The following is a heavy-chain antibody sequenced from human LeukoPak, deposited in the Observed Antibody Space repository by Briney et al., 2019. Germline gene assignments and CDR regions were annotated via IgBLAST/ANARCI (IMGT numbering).Heavy chain of an antibody. Sequence: PGGSLRLSCAASGFTFNSYWMHWVRQAPGKGLVWVSRINSDGSGTSDADFVKGRFTISRDNSKNTLYLQMESLRDEDTAVYYCARARASDYWGQGTLVTVSS. CDR3: ARARASDY. CDR1: GFTFNSYW. J-gene: IGHJ4*02. CDR2: INSDGSGT. V-gene: IGHV3-74*01.